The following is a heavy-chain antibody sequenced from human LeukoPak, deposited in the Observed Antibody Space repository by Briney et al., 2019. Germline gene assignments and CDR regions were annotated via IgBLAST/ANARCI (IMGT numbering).Heavy chain of an antibody. CDR3: AKGESQPNYYFGY. CDR2: ITGSGSET. J-gene: IGHJ4*02. CDR1: GFTFSSYA. V-gene: IGHV3-23*01. Sequence: PGGSLRLSCAASGFTFSSYAMRWVRQAPGKGLEWVSSITGSGSETFYADSVKGRFTISRDNSKNTLYLLMNSLRAEDTAIYFCAKGESQPNYYFGYWGQGTLVTVSS. D-gene: IGHD2-2*01.